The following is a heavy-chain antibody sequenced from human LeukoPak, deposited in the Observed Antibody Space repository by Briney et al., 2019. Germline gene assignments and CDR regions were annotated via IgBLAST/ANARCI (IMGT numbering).Heavy chain of an antibody. CDR3: ARAPYIVVAQGSYYYYYMDV. J-gene: IGHJ6*03. D-gene: IGHD2-2*01. CDR1: GYTLTSYG. Sequence: GASVKVSCKASGYTLTSYGISWVRQAPGQGLEWMGWISAYNGNTNYAQKLQGRVTMTTDTSTSTAYMELRSLRSDDTAVYYCARAPYIVVAQGSYYYYYMDVWGKGTTVTVSS. CDR2: ISAYNGNT. V-gene: IGHV1-18*01.